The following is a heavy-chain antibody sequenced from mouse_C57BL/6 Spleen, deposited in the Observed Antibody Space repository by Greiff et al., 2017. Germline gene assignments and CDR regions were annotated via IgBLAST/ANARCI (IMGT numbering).Heavy chain of an antibody. Sequence: VQGVESGPGLVAPSQSLSITCTVSGFSLTSYGVHWVRQPPGKGLEWLVVIWSDGSTTYNSALKSRLSISKDNSKSQVFLKMNSLQTDDTAMYYCARHNYYGSRYAMDYWGQGTSVTVSS. CDR1: GFSLTSYG. CDR2: IWSDGST. J-gene: IGHJ4*01. V-gene: IGHV2-6-1*01. D-gene: IGHD1-1*01. CDR3: ARHNYYGSRYAMDY.